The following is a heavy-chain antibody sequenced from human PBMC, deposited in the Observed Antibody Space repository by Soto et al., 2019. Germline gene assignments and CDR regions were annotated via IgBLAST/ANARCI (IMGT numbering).Heavy chain of an antibody. V-gene: IGHV3-53*01. J-gene: IGHJ4*02. Sequence: PGGSLRLSCAASGFTVSSKYMTWVRQAPGKGLEWVSVIYGGGTTYYADSVKGRFTISRDNAKNTVFLQVNSLRAEDTAVYYCVRVFDTYYFDLWGQGNMVTVSS. CDR2: IYGGGTT. CDR3: VRVFDTYYFDL. D-gene: IGHD3-9*01. CDR1: GFTVSSKY.